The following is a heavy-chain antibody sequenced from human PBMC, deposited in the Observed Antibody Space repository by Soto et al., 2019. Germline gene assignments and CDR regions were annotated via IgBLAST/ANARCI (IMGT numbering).Heavy chain of an antibody. D-gene: IGHD2-2*01. J-gene: IGHJ6*04. CDR3: AREMISTXXXXYYGMGV. CDR1: GDSIGGFY. Sequence: ASETLSLTCTVSGDSIGGFYGSWIRQPPGKGLQWIGNVYYTGTTDYNPSLRSRVTISVDMSKNQFSLKLSSVTAADTAVYYCAREMISTXXXXYYGMGVXGXGTTVTVSS. CDR2: VYYTGTT. V-gene: IGHV4-59*01.